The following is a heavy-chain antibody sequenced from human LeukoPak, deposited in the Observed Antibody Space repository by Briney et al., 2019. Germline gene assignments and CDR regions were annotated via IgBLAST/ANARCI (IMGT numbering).Heavy chain of an antibody. Sequence: GGSLRLSCAASGFTVSSNYMSWVRQAPGKGLEWVSVIYSGGSTYYADSVKGRFTISRDNSKNTLYLQMNSLRAEDTAVYYCARAEIEYSSSSSPFDYWGQGTLVTVS. CDR3: ARAEIEYSSSSSPFDY. CDR1: GFTVSSNY. CDR2: IYSGGST. D-gene: IGHD6-6*01. J-gene: IGHJ4*02. V-gene: IGHV3-53*01.